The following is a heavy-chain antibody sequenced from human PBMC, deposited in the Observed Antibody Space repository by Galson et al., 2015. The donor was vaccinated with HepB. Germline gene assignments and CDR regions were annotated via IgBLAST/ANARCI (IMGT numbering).Heavy chain of an antibody. V-gene: IGHV3-7*01. CDR2: LNQHGNEK. CDR1: GFTFTDHC. D-gene: IGHD3-22*01. Sequence: SLRLSCAASGFTFTDHCMRWVRQTPRRGLEWVTNLNQHGNEKYYADSVKGRFSISRDNAKNSLYLQMNSLIDEDTAVYYCVRDALGGYDFWGQGTTVIVSS. CDR3: VRDALGGYDF. J-gene: IGHJ3*01.